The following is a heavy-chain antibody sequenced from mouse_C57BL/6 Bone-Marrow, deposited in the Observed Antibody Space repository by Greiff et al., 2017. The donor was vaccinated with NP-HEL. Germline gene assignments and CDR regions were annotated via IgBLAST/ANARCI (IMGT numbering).Heavy chain of an antibody. V-gene: IGHV2-2*01. J-gene: IGHJ3*01. CDR2: IWSGGST. Sequence: QVQLQQSGPGLVQPSQSLSITCTVSGFSLTSYGVHWVRQSPGKGLEWLGVIWSGGSTDYNAAFISRLSISKDNSKSQVFFKMNSLQADDTAIYYCASQLPFAYWGQGTLVTVSA. CDR3: ASQLPFAY. D-gene: IGHD1-1*01. CDR1: GFSLTSYG.